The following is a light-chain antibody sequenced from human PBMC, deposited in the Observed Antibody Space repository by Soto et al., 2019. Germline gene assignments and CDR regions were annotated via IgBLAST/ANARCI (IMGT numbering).Light chain of an antibody. J-gene: IGKJ2*01. V-gene: IGKV3-20*01. CDR1: QSVSSSSY. Sequence: EIVLTQSPGTLSLSPGERATLSCMASQSVSSSSYLAWYQQKPGQAPRLLIYGASSRATGIPDRFSGSGSGTDFTLTISRLEPEDFAVYYFHQYGSSPSYTFGQGTKLEI. CDR2: GAS. CDR3: HQYGSSPSYT.